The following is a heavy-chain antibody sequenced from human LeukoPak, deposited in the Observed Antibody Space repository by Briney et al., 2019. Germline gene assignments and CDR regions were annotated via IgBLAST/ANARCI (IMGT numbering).Heavy chain of an antibody. Sequence: AGGSLRLSCAASGFTFSDYYMSWIRQAPGKGLEWVSYISSSGSTIYYADSVKGRFTISRDNAKNSLYLQMNSLRAEDTAVYYCARSMIEGSSGAFDIWGQGTMVTVSS. CDR2: ISSSGSTI. V-gene: IGHV3-11*04. CDR3: ARSMIEGSSGAFDI. D-gene: IGHD3-22*01. J-gene: IGHJ3*02. CDR1: GFTFSDYY.